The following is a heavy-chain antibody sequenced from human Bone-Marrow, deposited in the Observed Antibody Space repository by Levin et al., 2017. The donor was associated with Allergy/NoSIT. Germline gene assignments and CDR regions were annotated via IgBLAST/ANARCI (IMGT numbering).Heavy chain of an antibody. CDR3: ARVSSQMRYAMDV. V-gene: IGHV4-31*03. CDR1: GGSIASGIYY. D-gene: IGHD6-6*01. CDR2: IYYSGST. J-gene: IGHJ6*02. Sequence: PSETLSLTCTVSGGSIASGIYYWSWIRQHPGTGLEWIGYIYYSGSTSYNPSLKSRVNISIDTSKNHFSLKLSSVTAADTAVYYCARVSSQMRYAMDVWGQGTTVIVSS.